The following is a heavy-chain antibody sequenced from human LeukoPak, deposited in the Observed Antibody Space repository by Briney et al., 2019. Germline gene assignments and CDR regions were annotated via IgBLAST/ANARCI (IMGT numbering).Heavy chain of an antibody. CDR3: ASWHDTSGYYYPDAFDI. D-gene: IGHD3-22*01. V-gene: IGHV4-39*01. Sequence: SETLSLTCTVSGGSISSSSCYSGWIRQPPGKGLEWIGSIYYSGSTYSNPSLKGRVTISVVTSKNQFSLKLISVTAADTAVYYCASWHDTSGYYYPDAFDIWGQGTMVTVSS. CDR2: IYYSGST. CDR1: GGSISSSSCY. J-gene: IGHJ3*02.